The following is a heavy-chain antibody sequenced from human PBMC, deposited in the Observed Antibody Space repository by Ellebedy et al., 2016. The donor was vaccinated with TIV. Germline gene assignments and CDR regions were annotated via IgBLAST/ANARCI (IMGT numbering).Heavy chain of an antibody. V-gene: IGHV4-59*01. J-gene: IGHJ4*02. CDR1: GGSISSYY. Sequence: SETLSLTXTVSGGSISSYYWSWIRQPPGKGLEWIGYIYYSGSTNYNPSLKSRVTISVDTSKNQFSLKLSSVTAADTAVYYCARVVITTGSLGFDYWGQGTLVTVSS. D-gene: IGHD3-22*01. CDR2: IYYSGST. CDR3: ARVVITTGSLGFDY.